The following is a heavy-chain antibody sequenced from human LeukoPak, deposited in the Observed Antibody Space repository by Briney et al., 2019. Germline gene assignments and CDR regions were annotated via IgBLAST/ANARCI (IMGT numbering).Heavy chain of an antibody. CDR3: ARSRRSLLAYCGGDCHSFDY. V-gene: IGHV1-18*01. D-gene: IGHD2-21*01. J-gene: IGHJ4*02. Sequence: ASVKVSCKASGYTFTSYGISWVRQAPGQGLEWMGWISAYNGNTNYAQKLQGRVTMTTDTSTSTAYMELRSLRSDDTAVYYCARSRRSLLAYCGGDCHSFDYWGQGTLVTVSS. CDR2: ISAYNGNT. CDR1: GYTFTSYG.